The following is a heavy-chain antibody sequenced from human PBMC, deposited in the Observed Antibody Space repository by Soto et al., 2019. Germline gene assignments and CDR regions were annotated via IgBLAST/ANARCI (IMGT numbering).Heavy chain of an antibody. Sequence: QVQLQESGPGLVKPSGTLSLTCAVSGGSISSSNWWSWVRQPPGKGLEWIGEIYHSGSTNYNPSLKRRVTXXVXKSKNQSSLKRRSVTAADTAVYYCARVKASGVNFDYWGQGTLVTVSS. V-gene: IGHV4-4*02. J-gene: IGHJ4*02. CDR3: ARVKASGVNFDY. D-gene: IGHD3-10*01. CDR1: GGSISSSNW. CDR2: IYHSGST.